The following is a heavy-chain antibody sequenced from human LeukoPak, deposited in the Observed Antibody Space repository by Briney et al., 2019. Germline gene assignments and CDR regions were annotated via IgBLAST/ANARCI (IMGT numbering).Heavy chain of an antibody. J-gene: IGHJ2*01. CDR2: ISRNSETI. D-gene: IGHD3-10*01. CDR1: GFDVAFYG. Sequence: HAGGSLRLSCAASGFDVAFYGMNWVRQAPGKGLEWVSYISRNSETIFYADSVTGRFTISRDNAKNSLYLQMNSLRAEDTAIYYCARDYMVFVSNWYFDLWGRGTLVTVSS. V-gene: IGHV3-48*04. CDR3: ARDYMVFVSNWYFDL.